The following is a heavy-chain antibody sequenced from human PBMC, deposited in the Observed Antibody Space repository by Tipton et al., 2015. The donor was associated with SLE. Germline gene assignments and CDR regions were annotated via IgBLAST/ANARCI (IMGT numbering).Heavy chain of an antibody. CDR3: ARDVGGYNTGWFPYYFDY. CDR1: GFTFSSSW. CDR2: IKEDGSEK. D-gene: IGHD2-8*02. V-gene: IGHV3-7*03. Sequence: GSLRLSCAASGFTFSSSWMNWVRLAPGKGLEWVANIKEDGSEKHYVDSVKDRLTISRDNAKNLLYLQMNSLRAEDTAVYYCARDVGGYNTGWFPYYFDYWGQGTLVTVSS. J-gene: IGHJ4*02.